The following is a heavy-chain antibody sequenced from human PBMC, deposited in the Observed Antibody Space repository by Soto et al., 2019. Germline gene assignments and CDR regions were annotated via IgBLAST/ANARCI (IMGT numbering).Heavy chain of an antibody. Sequence: QVQLQESGPGLVKPSETLSLTCTVSGGSVNTFYWSWIRQPPGKGLEWVGHVYYTGSTDYNPSLKSRVTNSVDTTKNQVSLKLNSVTTADTAVYFCARDWGRSNYFDYWGQGTLVTVSS. CDR2: VYYTGST. D-gene: IGHD3-16*01. J-gene: IGHJ4*02. V-gene: IGHV4-59*02. CDR1: GGSVNTFY. CDR3: ARDWGRSNYFDY.